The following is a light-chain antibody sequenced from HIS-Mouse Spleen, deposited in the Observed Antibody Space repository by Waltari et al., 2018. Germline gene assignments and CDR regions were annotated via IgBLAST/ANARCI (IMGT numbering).Light chain of an antibody. J-gene: IGLJ2*01. CDR3: YSTDSSGNHRV. Sequence: SYELTQPPSVSVSPGQTARITCSGDALPKKYAYWYQQKSGQATVLVIYEDSKRPSGIPERFSGSISGTMATLTISGAQVEDEADYYCYSTDSSGNHRVFGGGTKLTVL. V-gene: IGLV3-10*01. CDR2: EDS. CDR1: ALPKKY.